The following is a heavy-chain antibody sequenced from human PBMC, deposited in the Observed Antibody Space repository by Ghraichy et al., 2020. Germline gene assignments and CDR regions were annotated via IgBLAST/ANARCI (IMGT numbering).Heavy chain of an antibody. CDR1: GFTFDDYA. V-gene: IGHV3-43*02. D-gene: IGHD2-15*01. CDR2: ISGDGGST. Sequence: GESLNISCAASGFTFDDYAMHWVRQAPGKGLEWVSLISGDGGSTYYADSVKGRFTISRDNSKNSLYLQMNSLRTEDTALYYCAKDITPRRGIDYWGQGTLVTVSS. CDR3: AKDITPRRGIDY. J-gene: IGHJ4*02.